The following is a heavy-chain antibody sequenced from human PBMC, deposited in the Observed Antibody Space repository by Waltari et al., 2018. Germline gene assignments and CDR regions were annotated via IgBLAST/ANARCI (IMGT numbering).Heavy chain of an antibody. Sequence: EVQLLESGGGLVQPGGSLRLSCAASGFTFSSYAMNWVRQAPGKGLEWVSAISNDGTTIYYADSVKGRFTSSRDNSQNTRDLQMNSLRAEDTALYYCARWIYYFDYWGQGTLVTVSS. J-gene: IGHJ4*02. CDR1: GFTFSSYA. CDR2: ISNDGTTI. CDR3: ARWIYYFDY. D-gene: IGHD5-12*01. V-gene: IGHV3-23*01.